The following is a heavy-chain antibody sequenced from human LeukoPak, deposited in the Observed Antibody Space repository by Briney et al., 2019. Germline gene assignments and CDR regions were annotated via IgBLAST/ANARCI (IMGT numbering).Heavy chain of an antibody. J-gene: IGHJ6*04. CDR1: GFTFSSYE. V-gene: IGHV3-64*01. CDR3: ARDRPGDV. Sequence: GGSLRLSCAASGFTFSSYEMHWVRQAPGKGLEYVSAISSNGDSTYYANSVKGRFIISRDNSKNTLYLQMGSLRPEDMAVYYCARDRPGDVWGEGTTVTVSS. CDR2: ISSNGDST.